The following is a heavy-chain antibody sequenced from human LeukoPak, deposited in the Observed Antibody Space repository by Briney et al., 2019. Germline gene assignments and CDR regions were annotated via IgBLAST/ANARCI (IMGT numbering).Heavy chain of an antibody. V-gene: IGHV3-23*01. J-gene: IGHJ4*02. D-gene: IGHD6-13*01. Sequence: GGSLSLSCAASGFTFSSYAMSWVRQAPGKGLEWVSAISGSGGSTYYADSVKGRFTISRDNSKNTLYLQMNSLRAEDTAVYYCAKDIHSWSDIAAAASGYFDYWGQGTLVTVSS. CDR2: ISGSGGST. CDR3: AKDIHSWSDIAAAASGYFDY. CDR1: GFTFSSYA.